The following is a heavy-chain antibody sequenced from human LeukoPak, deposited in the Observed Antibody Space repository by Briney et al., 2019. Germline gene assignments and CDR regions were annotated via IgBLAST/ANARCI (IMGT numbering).Heavy chain of an antibody. J-gene: IGHJ4*02. CDR2: INHSGCT. V-gene: IGHV4-34*01. CDR1: GGSFSGYY. Sequence: PSETLSLTCAVYGGSFSGYYWSWIRQPPGKGLEWIGEINHSGCTNYNPSLKSRVTISVDTSKNQFSLKLSSVTAADTAVYYCARESGGYYGGALDYWGLGTLVTVSS. CDR3: ARESGGYYGGALDY. D-gene: IGHD3-22*01.